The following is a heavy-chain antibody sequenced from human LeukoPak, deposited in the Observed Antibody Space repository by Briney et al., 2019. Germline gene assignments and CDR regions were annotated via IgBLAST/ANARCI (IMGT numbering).Heavy chain of an antibody. V-gene: IGHV4-34*01. CDR2: INHSGST. CDR3: ARVATLWRRNIVVVTAKGPFDY. J-gene: IGHJ4*02. Sequence: SETLSLTCAVYGGSFSGYYWSWIRQPPAKGLEWIGEINHSGSTNYNPSLKSRVTISVDTSKNQFSLKLSSVTAADTAVYYCARVATLWRRNIVVVTAKGPFDYWGQGTLVTVSS. CDR1: GGSFSGYY. D-gene: IGHD2-21*02.